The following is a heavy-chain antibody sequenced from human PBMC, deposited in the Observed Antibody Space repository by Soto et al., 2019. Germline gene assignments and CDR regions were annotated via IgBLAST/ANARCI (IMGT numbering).Heavy chain of an antibody. CDR3: ARDRGGYGVFDY. J-gene: IGHJ4*02. Sequence: TLSLTCSVSAGSISSDGFYWNWIRQPPGKGLEWIGYIYHSGGTYSSPSLRSRVTISVDTSKNQFTLKLSSVTAADTAVYYCARDRGGYGVFDYWGQGTLVTVSS. V-gene: IGHV4-31*03. CDR1: AGSISSDGFY. D-gene: IGHD5-12*01. CDR2: IYHSGGT.